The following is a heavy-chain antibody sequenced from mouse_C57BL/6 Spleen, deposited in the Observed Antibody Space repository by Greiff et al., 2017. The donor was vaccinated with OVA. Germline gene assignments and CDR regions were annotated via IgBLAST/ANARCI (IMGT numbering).Heavy chain of an antibody. V-gene: IGHV5-16*01. CDR3: ARGLITTVVATDYAMDY. CDR2: INYDGSST. D-gene: IGHD1-1*01. CDR1: GFTFSDYY. J-gene: IGHJ4*01. Sequence: EVQLVESEGGLVQPGSSMKLSCTASGFTFSDYYMAWVRQVPEKGLEWVANINYDGSSTYYLDSLKSRFIISRDNAKNILYLQMSSLKSEDTATYYCARGLITTVVATDYAMDYWGQGTSVTVSS.